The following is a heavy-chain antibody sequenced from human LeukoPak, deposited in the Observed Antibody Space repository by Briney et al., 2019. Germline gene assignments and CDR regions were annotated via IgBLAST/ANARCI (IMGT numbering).Heavy chain of an antibody. CDR1: GGSISSSSYY. CDR2: IYSSGST. J-gene: IGHJ4*02. V-gene: IGHV4-39*07. Sequence: PSETLSLTCTVSGGSISSSSYYWGWIRQPPGKGLEWIGSIYSSGSTYYNPSLKSRVTISVDTSKNHFSLKLTSVTAADTAVYYCARNYGSGTYCQAYWGQGTLVTVSS. CDR3: ARNYGSGTYCQAY. D-gene: IGHD3-10*01.